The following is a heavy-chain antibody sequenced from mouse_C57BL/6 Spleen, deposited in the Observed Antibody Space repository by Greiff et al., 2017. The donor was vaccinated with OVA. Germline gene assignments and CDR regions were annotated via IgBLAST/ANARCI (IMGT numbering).Heavy chain of an antibody. J-gene: IGHJ2*01. V-gene: IGHV3-6*01. D-gene: IGHD1-1*01. CDR2: ISYDGSN. Sequence: DVKLVESGPGLVKPSQSLSLTCSVTGYSITSGYYWNWIRQFPGNKLEWMGYISYDGSNNYNPSLKNRISITRDTSKNQFFLKLNSVTSEDTATYYCAREATTVLDYWGQGTTLTVSS. CDR1: GYSITSGYY. CDR3: AREATTVLDY.